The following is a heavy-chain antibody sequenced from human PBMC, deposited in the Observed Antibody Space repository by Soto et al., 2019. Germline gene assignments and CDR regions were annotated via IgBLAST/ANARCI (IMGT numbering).Heavy chain of an antibody. CDR2: IIPIFGTA. CDR3: ARNFAAAGKLDY. D-gene: IGHD6-13*01. Sequence: FSVKVAWKASGGTLSSYAISWVRQAPVQGLEWMGGIIPIFGTANYAQKFQGRVTITADKTTSTAYMELSSLRSEETAVYYCARNFAAAGKLDYWGQLTLVTGSS. V-gene: IGHV1-69*06. J-gene: IGHJ4*02. CDR1: GGTLSSYA.